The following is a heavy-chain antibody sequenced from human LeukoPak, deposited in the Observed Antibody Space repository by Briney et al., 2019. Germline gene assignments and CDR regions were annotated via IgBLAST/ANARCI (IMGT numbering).Heavy chain of an antibody. D-gene: IGHD1-14*01. V-gene: IGHV3-21*01. Sequence: KPGGSLRLSCAASGFTFSSCGFNWVRQAPGKGLEWVSSIGPTGTDRYYADSVRGRFTISRDNAKNSVYLQMDSLRDEDTAVYYCATETIGRHYDYWGQGTLLTVSS. CDR1: GFTFSSCG. J-gene: IGHJ4*02. CDR3: ATETIGRHYDY. CDR2: IGPTGTDR.